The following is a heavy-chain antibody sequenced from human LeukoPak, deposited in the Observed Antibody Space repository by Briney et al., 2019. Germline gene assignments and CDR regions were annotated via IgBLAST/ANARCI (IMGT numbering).Heavy chain of an antibody. V-gene: IGHV1-2*06. CDR3: ARQWLPNWYFDY. D-gene: IGHD6-19*01. CDR1: GYTSTAYF. J-gene: IGHJ4*02. CDR2: VNPNSGVT. Sequence: ASAKVSCKASGYTSTAYFMHWVRQAAGQGLEWMGRVNPNSGVTNSIQKFQGRVTMTRDTSISTAYMELSGLRSDDTAVYYCARQWLPNWYFDYWGQGTLVTVSS.